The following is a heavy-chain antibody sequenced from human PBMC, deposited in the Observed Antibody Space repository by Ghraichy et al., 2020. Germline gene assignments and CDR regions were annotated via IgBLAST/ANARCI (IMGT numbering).Heavy chain of an antibody. Sequence: SETLSLTCTVSGGSISSYYWSWIRQPPGKGLEWIGYIYYSGSTNYNPSLKSRVTISVDTSKNQFSLKLSSVTAADTAVYYCARVVSFPMEEYMDVWGKGTTVTVSS. CDR1: GGSISSYY. J-gene: IGHJ6*03. CDR2: IYYSGST. CDR3: ARVVSFPMEEYMDV. V-gene: IGHV4-59*01. D-gene: IGHD3-3*01.